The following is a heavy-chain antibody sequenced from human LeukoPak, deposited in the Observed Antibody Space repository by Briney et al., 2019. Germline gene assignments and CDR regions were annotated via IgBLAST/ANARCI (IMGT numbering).Heavy chain of an antibody. J-gene: IGHJ4*02. V-gene: IGHV4-34*01. D-gene: IGHD5-24*01. CDR3: SRGTDAYKCGNS. CDR2: IHYSGGI. Sequence: KPSETLSLTCAVYGGSFSGYYWTWIRQPPGKGLGWIGEIHYSGGINYNPSLKSRVTISADTSNNHFSLKMNSVTAADTAVYYCSRGTDAYKCGNSWGQGTLVTVS. CDR1: GGSFSGYY.